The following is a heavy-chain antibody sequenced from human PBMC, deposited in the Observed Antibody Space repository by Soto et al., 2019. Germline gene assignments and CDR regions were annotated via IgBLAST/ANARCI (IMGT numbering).Heavy chain of an antibody. V-gene: IGHV3-74*03. CDR3: AKVSLQYQLLTAFDY. D-gene: IGHD2-2*01. J-gene: IGHJ4*02. CDR2: IGPDGDGI. Sequence: GGSLRLSCAASGIVFSAYYFHWVRQVPGEELVWVSCIGPDGDGIAYADSVKGRFTISRDNSKNTLYLQMNSLRAEDTAVYYCAKVSLQYQLLTAFDYWGQGTLVTVSS. CDR1: GIVFSAYY.